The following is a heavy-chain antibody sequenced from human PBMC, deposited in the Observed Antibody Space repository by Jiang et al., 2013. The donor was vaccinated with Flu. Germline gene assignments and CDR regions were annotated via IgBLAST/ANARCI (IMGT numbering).Heavy chain of an antibody. J-gene: IGHJ4*02. CDR1: GGSLTNTNFY. CDR2: LHINGRT. V-gene: IGHV4-61*02. D-gene: IGHD3-22*01. CDR3: ARDHGWWLLPDF. Sequence: GSGLVKPSQTLSLTCTVSGGSLTNTNFYWSWIRQPPGKGLEWIGRLHINGRTNYNPSLQNRVTISVDTSKDQFSLKLTSVTAADTAVYYCARDHGWWLLPDFWGQGTRVTVSS.